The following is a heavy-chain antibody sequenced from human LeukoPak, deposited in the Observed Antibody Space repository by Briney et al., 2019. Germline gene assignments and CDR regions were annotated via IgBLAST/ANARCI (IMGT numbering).Heavy chain of an antibody. D-gene: IGHD2-15*01. V-gene: IGHV1-2*02. J-gene: IGHJ5*02. CDR3: ARDLGGNSFDP. CDR2: IYPYSGGT. CDR1: GYTLTGHY. Sequence: ASVKVSCKASGYTLTGHYMHWVRPAPGQGLEWMGWIYPYSGGTNYAQNFQGRVTMTRDTSISTAYMELSSLTSDDTAVYYCARDLGGNSFDPWGQGTLVTVSS.